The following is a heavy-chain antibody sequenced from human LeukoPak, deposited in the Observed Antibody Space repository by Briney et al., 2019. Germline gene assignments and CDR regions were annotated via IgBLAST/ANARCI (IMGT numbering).Heavy chain of an antibody. CDR1: GFIIRNYG. CDR2: TWYDGINK. J-gene: IGHJ3*02. Sequence: PGGSLRLSCAASGFIIRNYGMHWVRQAPGKGLEWVAVTWYDGINKYYADSVKGRFTISRDNSENTLYLQMNSLKAEDTAVYYCTRVRTPMVCTDAFDIWGQGTMATVSS. D-gene: IGHD5-18*01. V-gene: IGHV3-33*01. CDR3: TRVRTPMVCTDAFDI.